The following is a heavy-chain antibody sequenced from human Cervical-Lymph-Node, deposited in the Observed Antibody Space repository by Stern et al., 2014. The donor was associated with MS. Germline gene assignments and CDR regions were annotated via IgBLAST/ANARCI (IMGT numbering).Heavy chain of an antibody. D-gene: IGHD2-21*02. J-gene: IGHJ5*01. CDR2: IIPIFGAA. Sequence: VQLVQSGAEVKKPGSSVKVSCKVSGGTFSDNAFSWVRQAPGQGLEWMGGIIPIFGAADYAQNFQGRVTITADESTSTVYMEMSSLRSDDTAVYHCARGAYCGGDCYWGWFDSWGQGTLVTVSS. CDR1: GGTFSDNA. CDR3: ARGAYCGGDCYWGWFDS. V-gene: IGHV1-69*01.